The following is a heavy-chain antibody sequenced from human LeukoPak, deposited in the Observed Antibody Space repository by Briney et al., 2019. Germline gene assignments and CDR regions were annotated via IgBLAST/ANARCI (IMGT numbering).Heavy chain of an antibody. V-gene: IGHV4-59*01. D-gene: IGHD2-2*01. Sequence: PSETLSLTCTVSGGSISSYYWSWIRQPLGKGLEWIGYIYYSGSTNYNPSLKSRVTISVDTSKNQFSLKLSSVTAADTAVYYCARGRRGVVVPAAILPFDWGQGTLVTVSS. CDR3: ARGRRGVVVPAAILPFD. CDR2: IYYSGST. J-gene: IGHJ4*02. CDR1: GGSISSYY.